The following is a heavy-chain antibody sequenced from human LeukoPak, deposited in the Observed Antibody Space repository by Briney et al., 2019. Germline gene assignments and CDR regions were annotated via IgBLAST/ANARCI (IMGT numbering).Heavy chain of an antibody. CDR2: IYTSENT. Sequence: KPSETLSLTCAVSGYSISSYYYWGWIRQPAGKGLEWIGRIYTSENTDYNPSLKSRVTMSVDMSTSQFSLRLTSVTAADTAVYYCAREGDYGDYSKSFYYMDVWGKGTTVTVSS. V-gene: IGHV4-4*07. CDR1: GYSISSYYY. CDR3: AREGDYGDYSKSFYYMDV. D-gene: IGHD4-17*01. J-gene: IGHJ6*03.